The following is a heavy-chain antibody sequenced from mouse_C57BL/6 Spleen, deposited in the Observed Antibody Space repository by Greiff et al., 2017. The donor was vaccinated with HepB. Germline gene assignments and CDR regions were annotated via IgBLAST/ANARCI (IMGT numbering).Heavy chain of an antibody. CDR1: GFSLTSYG. Sequence: QVQLKQSGPGLVQPSQSLSIPCTVSGFSLTSYGVHWVRQSPGKGLEWLGVIWSGGSTDYNAAFISRLSISKDNSTSQVFFKMNSLQADDTAIYYCARRGDYGTADDWGQGTTLTVSS. D-gene: IGHD2-4*01. CDR2: IWSGGST. J-gene: IGHJ2*01. CDR3: ARRGDYGTADD. V-gene: IGHV2-2*01.